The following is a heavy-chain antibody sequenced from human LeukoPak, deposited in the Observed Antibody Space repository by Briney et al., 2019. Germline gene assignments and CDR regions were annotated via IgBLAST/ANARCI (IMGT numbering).Heavy chain of an antibody. D-gene: IGHD2-15*01. Sequence: GGSLRLSCAASGFTVSSIHMSWVRQAPGEGLEWVSVIYSGGNTYYADSVKGRFTISRDNSKNTLYLQMNDLRAEDTAVYYCARDLGRDSFDIWGQGTKVTVSS. CDR1: GFTVSSIH. CDR2: IYSGGNT. J-gene: IGHJ3*02. V-gene: IGHV3-53*01. CDR3: ARDLGRDSFDI.